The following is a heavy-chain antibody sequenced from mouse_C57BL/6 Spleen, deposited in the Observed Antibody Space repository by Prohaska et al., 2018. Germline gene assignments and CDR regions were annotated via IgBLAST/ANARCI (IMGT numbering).Heavy chain of an antibody. V-gene: IGHV1-15*01. D-gene: IGHD2-5*01. CDR2: SYPETGGT. Sequence: PGASVTLSCKASGYTFTDYEMHWVKQTPVHGLEWIGASYPETGGTAYNQKVKGKDILTADKSSSTAYMELRSLTSEDSAVYYCTRSYYSNYYAMDYWGQGTSVTVSS. CDR1: GYTFTDYE. CDR3: TRSYYSNYYAMDY. J-gene: IGHJ4*01.